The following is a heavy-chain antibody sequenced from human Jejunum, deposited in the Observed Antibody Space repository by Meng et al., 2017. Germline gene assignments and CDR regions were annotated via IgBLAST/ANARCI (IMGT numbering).Heavy chain of an antibody. CDR3: ARDSETYPTYFDY. Sequence: VQLQEPGPGLVRPSETLSLTCTVSGGSASSGFYYWSWIRQPPGKGLEWIGYISDSGTTNYNPSLKSRVTMSVDTSKNHFSLKLTSVTAADTAVYFCARDSETYPTYFDYWGQGTLVTVSS. CDR2: ISDSGTT. D-gene: IGHD5-24*01. V-gene: IGHV4-61*03. J-gene: IGHJ4*02. CDR1: GGSASSGFYY.